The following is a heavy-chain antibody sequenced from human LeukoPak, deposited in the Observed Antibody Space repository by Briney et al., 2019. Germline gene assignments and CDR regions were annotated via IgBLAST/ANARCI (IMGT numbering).Heavy chain of an antibody. CDR3: ARMVDGDYGRLYYYYSIAV. CDR1: VGSISRYY. V-gene: IGHV4-4*07. CDR2: LYTSGST. D-gene: IGHD4-17*01. Sequence: SESLSLPCTVSVGSISRYYWSWTPQPAGKGLEWIGRLYTSGSTNYNPPLKSRVTMSVDTSKNQCSLKLSSLTPADTAVYYCARMVDGDYGRLYYYYSIAVCSKGCTVTISS. J-gene: IGHJ6*03.